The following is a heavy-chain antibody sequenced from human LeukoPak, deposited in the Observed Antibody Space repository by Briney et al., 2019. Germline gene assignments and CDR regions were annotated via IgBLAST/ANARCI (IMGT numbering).Heavy chain of an antibody. J-gene: IGHJ4*02. Sequence: ASVKVSCKASGYTFTSYGISWVRQAPGQGLEWMGWISAYNGNTNYAQKLQGRVTMTTDTSTSTAYMELRGLRSDDTAVYYCARANYYDSSLDYWGQGTLVTVSS. CDR1: GYTFTSYG. CDR2: ISAYNGNT. D-gene: IGHD3-22*01. CDR3: ARANYYDSSLDY. V-gene: IGHV1-18*01.